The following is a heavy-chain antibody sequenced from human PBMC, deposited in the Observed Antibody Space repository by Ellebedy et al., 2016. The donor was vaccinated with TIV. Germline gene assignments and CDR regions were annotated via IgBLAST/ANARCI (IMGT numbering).Heavy chain of an antibody. V-gene: IGHV1-69*13. J-gene: IGHJ4*02. D-gene: IGHD3-10*01. Sequence: ASVKVSCKASGGILRSYAISWLRQAPGQGFEWMGGITAIFGKANYAQKFQGRITITADEPTSTAYMELSSLRSDDTAVYYCARSSLRTLLPDYGSGNYYYFWGQGTLVTVSS. CDR3: ARSSLRTLLPDYGSGNYYYF. CDR1: GGILRSYA. CDR2: ITAIFGKA.